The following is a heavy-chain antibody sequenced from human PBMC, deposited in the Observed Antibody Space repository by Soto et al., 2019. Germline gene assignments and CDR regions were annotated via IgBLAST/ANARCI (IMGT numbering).Heavy chain of an antibody. CDR3: ARDLRFRGFYGMDV. V-gene: IGHV4-31*03. J-gene: IGHJ6*02. CDR2: IYYSGST. CDR1: GGSISSGGYY. Sequence: QVQLQESGPGLVKPSQTLSLTCTVSGGSISSGGYYWSWIRQHPGKGLEWIGYIYYSGSTYYNTSLTSRVTISVDTSKNQFSLKLSSVTAADTAVYYCARDLRFRGFYGMDVWGQGNTVTVSS. D-gene: IGHD3-10*01.